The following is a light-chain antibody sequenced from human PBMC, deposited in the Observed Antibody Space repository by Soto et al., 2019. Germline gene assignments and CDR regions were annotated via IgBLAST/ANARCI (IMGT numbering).Light chain of an antibody. J-gene: IGLJ2*01. Sequence: QSALTQPRSVSGSPGQSVTISCTGTSSDVGGYNYVSWYQPHPGKAPKLMIYDVSKRPSGVTDRFSGSKSGNTASLTISGLQAEDEADYYCCSYAGSSVVVGGGTKLTVL. CDR3: CSYAGSSVV. V-gene: IGLV2-11*01. CDR2: DVS. CDR1: SSDVGGYNY.